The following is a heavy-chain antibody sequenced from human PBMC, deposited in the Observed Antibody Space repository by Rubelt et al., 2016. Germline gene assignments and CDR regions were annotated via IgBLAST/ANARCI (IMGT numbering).Heavy chain of an antibody. J-gene: IGHJ1*01. Sequence: QVQLQQWGAGLLKPSETLSLTCAVYGGSFSGYYWSWIRQPPGKGLEWIGEINHSGSTNYNPSLKSLVTISVDTSKNQFSLKLSSVTAADTAVYYCARVRRSIAAAGWFQHWGQGTLVTVSS. CDR3: ARVRRSIAAAGWFQH. CDR2: INHSGST. V-gene: IGHV4-34*01. D-gene: IGHD6-13*01. CDR1: GGSFSGYY.